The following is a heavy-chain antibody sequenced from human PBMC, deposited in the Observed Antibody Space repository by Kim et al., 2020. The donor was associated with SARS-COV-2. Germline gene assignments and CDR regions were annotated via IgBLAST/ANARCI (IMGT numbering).Heavy chain of an antibody. CDR3: AKDRLGAVGGQFTLSAFDS. J-gene: IGHJ5*01. V-gene: IGHV3-30*18. D-gene: IGHD1-26*01. CDR1: GFTFSRYG. Sequence: GGSLRLSCAASGFTFSRYGIHWVRRTPGKGLEWVAVISYDGSNYYYADSVKGRFTISRDNSKNTIYLQMNSLSTDDTAVYYCAKDRLGAVGGQFTLSAFDSWVQGTLVTVSS. CDR2: ISYDGSNY.